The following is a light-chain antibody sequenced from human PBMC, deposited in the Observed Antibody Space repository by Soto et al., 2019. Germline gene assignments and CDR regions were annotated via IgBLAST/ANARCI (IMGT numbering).Light chain of an antibody. CDR2: GAS. Sequence: VLTQSPGTLSLSPGERVTLSCRTSQSVSSSYLAWYQQKSGQAPRLLISGASIRATGVPDRFSGSGSGTDFTLTISRLEPEDFAVYYCQQYGRSAPMYTFAQGTKLEIK. J-gene: IGKJ2*01. CDR3: QQYGRSAPMYT. CDR1: QSVSSSY. V-gene: IGKV3-20*01.